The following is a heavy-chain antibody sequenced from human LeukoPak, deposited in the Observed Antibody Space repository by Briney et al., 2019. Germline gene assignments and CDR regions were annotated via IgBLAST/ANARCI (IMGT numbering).Heavy chain of an antibody. V-gene: IGHV1-18*01. D-gene: IGHD6-19*01. Sequence: ASVKVSCKASGYTFITYGISWVRQAPGQGLEWMGWISTYNGNTEYAQQFQGRVTMTTDTSTGTAYMELRSLRSDDTAVYYCARDPPHSSGPNSPCFEYWGQGTLVTVSS. CDR3: ARDPPHSSGPNSPCFEY. CDR2: ISTYNGNT. CDR1: GYTFITYG. J-gene: IGHJ4*02.